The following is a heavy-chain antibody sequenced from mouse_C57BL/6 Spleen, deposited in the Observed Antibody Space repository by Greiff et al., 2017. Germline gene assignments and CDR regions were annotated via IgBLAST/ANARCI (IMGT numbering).Heavy chain of an antibody. CDR1: GFTFSDYY. CDR3: ARERELGESYYAMDY. CDR2: INYDGSST. V-gene: IGHV5-16*01. D-gene: IGHD4-1*01. Sequence: EVQLVESEGGLVQPGSSMKLSCTASGFTFSDYYMAWVRQVPEKGLEWVANINYDGSSTYYLDSLKSRFTISSDNAKNILYLQMSRLKSEDTATYDDARERELGESYYAMDYWGQGTSVTVSS. J-gene: IGHJ4*01.